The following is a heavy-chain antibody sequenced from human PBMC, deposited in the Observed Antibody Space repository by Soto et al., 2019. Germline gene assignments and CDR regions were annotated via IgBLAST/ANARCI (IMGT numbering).Heavy chain of an antibody. D-gene: IGHD2-15*01. J-gene: IGHJ3*02. CDR1: GYTFTNYA. CDR2: INAGNGNT. Sequence: GASVKVSCKASGYTFTNYAMHWVRQAPGQRLEWMGWINAGNGNTKYSQKFQGRVTITRDTSASTAYMELSSLRSEDTVVYYCARFCSGGSCAASFDIWGQGTMVTVSS. CDR3: ARFCSGGSCAASFDI. V-gene: IGHV1-3*01.